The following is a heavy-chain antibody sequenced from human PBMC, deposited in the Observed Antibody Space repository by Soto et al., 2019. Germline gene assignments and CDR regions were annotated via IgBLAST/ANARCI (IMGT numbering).Heavy chain of an antibody. Sequence: GGSLRLSCAASGFTFSSYEMNWVRQAPGKGLEWVSYITSRATAIYYADSVKGRFTISRDNAKNLLFLQMNSLRAEDTAISYCVSPSDWPDYWGQGTPVTVSS. J-gene: IGHJ4*02. CDR1: GFTFSSYE. CDR3: VSPSDWPDY. D-gene: IGHD2-21*02. V-gene: IGHV3-48*03. CDR2: ITSRATAI.